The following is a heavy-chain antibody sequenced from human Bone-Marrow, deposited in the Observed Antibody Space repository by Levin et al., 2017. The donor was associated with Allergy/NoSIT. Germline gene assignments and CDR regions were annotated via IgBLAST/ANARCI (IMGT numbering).Heavy chain of an antibody. Sequence: GASVKVSCKTSGYTFSHYFIHWVRQAPGRGLEWVAVINPTDGTKNSAHKLRGRIALTRDTSTRTFYMELSSLRSEDTAVYYCTRGPIYKILTAPDIYPFDFWGRGTLVTVSS. CDR1: GYTFSHYF. V-gene: IGHV1-46*03. CDR3: TRGPIYKILTAPDIYPFDF. D-gene: IGHD3-9*01. J-gene: IGHJ4*02. CDR2: INPTDGTK.